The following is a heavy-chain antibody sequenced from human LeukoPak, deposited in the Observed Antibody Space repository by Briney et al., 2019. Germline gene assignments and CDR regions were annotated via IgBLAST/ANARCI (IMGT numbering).Heavy chain of an antibody. V-gene: IGHV1-2*02. CDR3: ARRRCSGSSCQSYYFDF. D-gene: IGHD2-15*01. J-gene: IGHJ4*02. CDR1: EYTFTGYY. CDR2: INPNTGDT. Sequence: ASVKVSCKASEYTFTGYYMHWVRQAPAQGLERMGWINPNTGDTNYAQKFQGRVTMTRDTSIITAYMELSRLRSDDTAVYYCARRRCSGSSCQSYYFDFWGQGTLVTVSS.